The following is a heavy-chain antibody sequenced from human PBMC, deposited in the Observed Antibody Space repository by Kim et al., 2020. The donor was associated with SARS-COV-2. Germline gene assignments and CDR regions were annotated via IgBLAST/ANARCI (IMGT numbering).Heavy chain of an antibody. Sequence: GGSLRLSCAASGFTFSSYSMNWVRQAPGKGLEWVSSISSSSSYIYYADSVKGRFTISRDNAKNSLYLQMNSLRAEDTAVYYCARDGTRYNWNAGGDAFDIWGQGTMVTVSS. V-gene: IGHV3-21*01. J-gene: IGHJ3*02. CDR2: ISSSSSYI. D-gene: IGHD1-20*01. CDR1: GFTFSSYS. CDR3: ARDGTRYNWNAGGDAFDI.